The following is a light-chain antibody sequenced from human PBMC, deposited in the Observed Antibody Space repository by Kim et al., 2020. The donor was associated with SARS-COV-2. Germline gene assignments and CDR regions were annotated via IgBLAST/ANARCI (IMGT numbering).Light chain of an antibody. CDR2: QDN. J-gene: IGLJ2*01. CDR3: QAWDSRSYVV. CDR1: KLGDKY. V-gene: IGLV3-1*01. Sequence: SYELTQPPSVSVSPGQTASITCSGDKLGDKYAYWYQQKPGQSPVVVIYQDNKRPSGIPERFSGSNSGNTATLTISGTQAMDEAHYYCQAWDSRSYVVFGGGTQLTVL.